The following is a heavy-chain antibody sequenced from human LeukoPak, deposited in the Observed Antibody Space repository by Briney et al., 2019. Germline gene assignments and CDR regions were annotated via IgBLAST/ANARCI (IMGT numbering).Heavy chain of an antibody. J-gene: IGHJ3*02. CDR2: IYTGGST. D-gene: IGHD6-13*01. CDR3: ARGGISSSWSEGAFDI. V-gene: IGHV3-66*02. Sequence: GGSLRLSCGASGFTVSSIYMSWVRQAPGKGLEWVSIIYTGGSTHYADSVKGRFTISRDNSKNTLYLQMNSLRVEDTAVYYCARGGISSSWSEGAFDIWGQGTMATVSS. CDR1: GFTVSSIY.